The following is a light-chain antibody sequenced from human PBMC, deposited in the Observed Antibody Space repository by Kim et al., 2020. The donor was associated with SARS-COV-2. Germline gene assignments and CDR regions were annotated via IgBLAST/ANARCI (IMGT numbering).Light chain of an antibody. V-gene: IGKV1-5*03. J-gene: IGKJ4*01. CDR2: TAS. CDR1: QDINTW. Sequence: ASVGDRVTITCRASQDINTWLAWYQQKPGKAPKLLVHTASTLESGVPSRFSGSGSGTEFTLTIRSLQPDDFATYYCQQYYKSSPPFGGGTKVDIK. CDR3: QQYYKSSPP.